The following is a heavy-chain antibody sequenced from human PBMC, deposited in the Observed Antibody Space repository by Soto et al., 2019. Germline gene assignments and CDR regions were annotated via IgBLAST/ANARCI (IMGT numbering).Heavy chain of an antibody. D-gene: IGHD5-12*01. CDR3: VITYGGTGYFDY. CDR2: IIPIFGTA. Sequence: SVKVSCKASGGTFSSYAISWVRQAPGQGLEWMGRIIPIFGTANYAQKFQGRVTITADESTSTAYMELSSLRSEDTAVYYCVITYGGTGYFDYWGQGTLVTVSS. V-gene: IGHV1-69*13. J-gene: IGHJ4*02. CDR1: GGTFSSYA.